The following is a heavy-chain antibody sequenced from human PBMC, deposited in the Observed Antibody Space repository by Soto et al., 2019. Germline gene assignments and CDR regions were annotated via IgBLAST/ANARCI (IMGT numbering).Heavy chain of an antibody. D-gene: IGHD5-12*01. CDR3: ARAIGATSRYYYYYGMDV. Sequence: ASVKVSCKASGYTFTGYYMHWVRQAPGQGLEWMGWINPNSGGTNYAQKFQGRVTMTRDTSISTAYMELSRLRSDDTAVYYCARAIGATSRYYYYYGMDVWGQGTTVTAP. CDR2: INPNSGGT. V-gene: IGHV1-2*02. CDR1: GYTFTGYY. J-gene: IGHJ6*02.